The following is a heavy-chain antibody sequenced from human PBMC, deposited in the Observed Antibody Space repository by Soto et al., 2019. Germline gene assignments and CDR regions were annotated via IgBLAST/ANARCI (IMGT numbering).Heavy chain of an antibody. D-gene: IGHD2-2*01. Sequence: GGSLRLSCVVSGFTFNNYGINWVRQAPGKGLEWVSTVNKSDYTYYSDSVKGRFTISRDNAKNSVSLQMNTLRAEDTAVYYCAREDSIIIPAVSDFWGQGTLVTVSS. V-gene: IGHV3-21*01. CDR3: AREDSIIIPAVSDF. CDR2: VNKSDYT. J-gene: IGHJ4*02. CDR1: GFTFNNYG.